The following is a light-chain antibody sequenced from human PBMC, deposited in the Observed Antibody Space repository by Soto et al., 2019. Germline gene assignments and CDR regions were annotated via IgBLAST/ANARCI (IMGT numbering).Light chain of an antibody. V-gene: IGLV3-21*04. CDR2: YDS. CDR1: NIGSKS. J-gene: IGLJ1*01. CDR3: QVWDSSSDHDV. Sequence: SYELTQPPSVSVAPGKTARITCGGNNIGSKSVHWYQQKPGQAPVLVIYYDSDRPSGIPERFSGSNSGNTATLTISRREAGDEADNYCQVWDSSSDHDVFGPGTKVTAL.